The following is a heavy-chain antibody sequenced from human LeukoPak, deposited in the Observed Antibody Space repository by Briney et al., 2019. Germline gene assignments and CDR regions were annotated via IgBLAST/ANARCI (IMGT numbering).Heavy chain of an antibody. V-gene: IGHV3-23*01. CDR2: ISGSGGST. D-gene: IGHD3-22*01. Sequence: PGGSLRLSCAASGFTFSSYAMSWVRQAPGKGLEWVSAISGSGGSTYYADSVKGRFTISRDNSKNTLYLQMNSLRAEDTAVYYCAILITMIEAFDYWGQGTLVTVSS. CDR1: GFTFSSYA. J-gene: IGHJ4*02. CDR3: AILITMIEAFDY.